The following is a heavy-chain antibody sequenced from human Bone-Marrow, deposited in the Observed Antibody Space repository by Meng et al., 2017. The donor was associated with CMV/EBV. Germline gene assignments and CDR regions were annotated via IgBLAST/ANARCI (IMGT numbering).Heavy chain of an antibody. V-gene: IGHV1-58*01. CDR1: GFTFTSSA. D-gene: IGHD3-3*01. CDR2: IVVGSGNT. Sequence: SVKVSCKASGFTFTSSAVQWVRQARGQRLEWIGWIVVGSGNTNYAQKFQERVTITRDMSTSTAYMELSSLRSEDTAVYYCAAGIYDFWSGYSLGYWGKGTLVTVSS. CDR3: AAGIYDFWSGYSLGY. J-gene: IGHJ4*02.